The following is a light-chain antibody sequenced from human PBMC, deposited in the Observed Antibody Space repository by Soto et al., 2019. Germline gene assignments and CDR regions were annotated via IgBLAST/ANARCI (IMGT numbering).Light chain of an antibody. J-gene: IGKJ2*01. CDR1: QSIGTY. CDR3: LQTYSSPRS. CDR2: TAS. V-gene: IGKV1-39*01. Sequence: DIQVTQSPASLSASVGEKVSITCRASQSIGTYLNWYQQKSGTAPKLLIYTASKLQTVVPSRFGGSGSGTDFTLTISSLQPEYFATYYCLQTYSSPRSFGQGTKLDIK.